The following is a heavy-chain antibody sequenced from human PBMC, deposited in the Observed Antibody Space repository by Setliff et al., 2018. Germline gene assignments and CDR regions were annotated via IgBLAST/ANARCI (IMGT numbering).Heavy chain of an antibody. V-gene: IGHV3-7*03. CDR2: INPDGSEK. J-gene: IGHJ6*02. CDR3: AKHGAYNDFLTGYNFYYDMDV. CDR1: GFSFNLYW. D-gene: IGHD3-9*01. Sequence: GGSLRLSCAASGFSFNLYWMDWVRQAPGRGLEWVAHINPDGSEKYLVDSVRGRFTLSRDNSRNLVYLQLNSLRAEDTAVYYCAKHGAYNDFLTGYNFYYDMDVWGQGTTVTVSS.